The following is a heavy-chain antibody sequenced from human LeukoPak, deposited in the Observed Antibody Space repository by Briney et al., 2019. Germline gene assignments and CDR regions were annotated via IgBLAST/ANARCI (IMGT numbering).Heavy chain of an antibody. J-gene: IGHJ4*02. D-gene: IGHD1-26*01. Sequence: GESLKISCQASGYNFPLYWIGWVRQMPGKGLEWMGIIYPDDSDTRYSPSFQGQVTISVDKSITTAYLQWGSLKASDTAIYYCAKGGGSGNPVDYWGQGTLVTVSS. CDR3: AKGGGSGNPVDY. CDR2: IYPDDSDT. CDR1: GYNFPLYW. V-gene: IGHV5-51*01.